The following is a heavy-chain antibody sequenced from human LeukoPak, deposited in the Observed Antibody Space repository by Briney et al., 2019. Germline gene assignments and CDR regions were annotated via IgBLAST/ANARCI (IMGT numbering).Heavy chain of an antibody. CDR3: ARELSNGSENWFDP. D-gene: IGHD3-10*01. CDR2: INPNSGGT. V-gene: IGHV1-2*02. J-gene: IGHJ5*02. Sequence: ASVKVSCKASGYTFTDYYMHWVRQAPGQGLEWMGWINPNSGGTNYAQKFQGRVTMTRDTSISTAYMELSRLRSDDTAVYYCARELSNGSENWFDPWGQGTLVTVSS. CDR1: GYTFTDYY.